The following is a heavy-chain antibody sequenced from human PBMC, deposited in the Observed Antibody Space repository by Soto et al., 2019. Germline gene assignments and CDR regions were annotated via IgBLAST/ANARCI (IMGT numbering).Heavy chain of an antibody. CDR3: GRNDWYRFAP. D-gene: IGHD3-9*01. Sequence: SETLSLTCAVSGGSITSNWWSWVRQPPGKGLEWIGEIYHNGRFNYNPSLRSRLTISIDKSKNQLSLKLTSVTAADTAVHYCGRNDWYRFAPGGRGTLVPVSS. CDR1: GGSITSNW. V-gene: IGHV4-4*02. J-gene: IGHJ5*02. CDR2: IYHNGRF.